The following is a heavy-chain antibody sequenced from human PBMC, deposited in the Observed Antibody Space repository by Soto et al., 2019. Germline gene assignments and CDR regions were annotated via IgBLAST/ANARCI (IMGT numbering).Heavy chain of an antibody. V-gene: IGHV3-74*01. Sequence: EVQLVESGGGLVQPGGSLRLSCTAYGFTFSTYWMYWVRQAPGKGLVWVSRTNSDGSDTSYADSMKGRFTISRDNAKNTLNLQMNSLRAEDTAVYYCARDRGWSLFDYWGQGTLVTVSS. CDR3: ARDRGWSLFDY. D-gene: IGHD6-19*01. J-gene: IGHJ4*02. CDR1: GFTFSTYW. CDR2: TNSDGSDT.